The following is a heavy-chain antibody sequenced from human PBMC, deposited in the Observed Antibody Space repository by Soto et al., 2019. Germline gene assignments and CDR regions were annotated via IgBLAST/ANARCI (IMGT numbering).Heavy chain of an antibody. D-gene: IGHD6-19*01. J-gene: IGHJ5*02. CDR1: GFTFSNYG. V-gene: IGHV3-23*01. CDR2: TSGSGDDT. CDR3: AKDRSQYSSGWHNWFDP. Sequence: GGSLRLSCAASGFTFSNYGMSWVRQAPGKGLDWVSSTSGSGDDTFYADSVKGRFTIPRDNSKNKLYLQMNSLGPEDTAIYYCAKDRSQYSSGWHNWFDPWGQGTLVTVSS.